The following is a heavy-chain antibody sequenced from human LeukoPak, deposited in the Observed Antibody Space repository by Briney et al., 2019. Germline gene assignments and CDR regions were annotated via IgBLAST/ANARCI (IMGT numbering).Heavy chain of an antibody. V-gene: IGHV4-31*03. J-gene: IGHJ4*02. CDR2: IYYSGST. Sequence: PSQTLSPTCTVSGGSISSGGYYWSWIRQHPGKGLEWIRYIYYSGSTYYNPSLKSRVTISVDTSKNQFSLKLSSVTAADTAVYYCARADTAMVTRFDYWGQGTLVTVSS. CDR3: ARADTAMVTRFDY. CDR1: GGSISSGGYY. D-gene: IGHD5-18*01.